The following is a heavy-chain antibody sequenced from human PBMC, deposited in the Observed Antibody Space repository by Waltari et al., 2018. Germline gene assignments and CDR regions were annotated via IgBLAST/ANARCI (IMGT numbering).Heavy chain of an antibody. V-gene: IGHV1-69*10. CDR2: IIPILDIA. D-gene: IGHD2-2*01. J-gene: IGHJ3*02. CDR1: GGTFSTYT. CDR3: ARGTAAFDI. Sequence: QVQLVQSGAEVKKPGSSVKVSCQASGGTFSTYTISWVRQAPGQGLEWMGWIIPILDIANYAQKFQGRVTINANKSTTTAYMELSSLRFEDTAGYYCARGTAAFDIWGQGTMVTVSS.